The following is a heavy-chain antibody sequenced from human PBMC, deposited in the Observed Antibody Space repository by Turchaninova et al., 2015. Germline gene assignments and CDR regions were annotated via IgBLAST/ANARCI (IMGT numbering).Heavy chain of an antibody. Sequence: QVTLKESVPALVKPTPTLTLTYSFSGFSLSTTDMRLRWIRQPPGKALEWLARIDWDVDKYYRTSLRIRLTISKDTSKNQVVLTMTSVDPVDTATYYCARRTMTGTGFDYWGQGSLVTVSS. CDR1: GFSLSTTDMR. J-gene: IGHJ4*02. D-gene: IGHD3-10*01. CDR3: ARRTMTGTGFDY. V-gene: IGHV2-70D*14. CDR2: IDWDVDK.